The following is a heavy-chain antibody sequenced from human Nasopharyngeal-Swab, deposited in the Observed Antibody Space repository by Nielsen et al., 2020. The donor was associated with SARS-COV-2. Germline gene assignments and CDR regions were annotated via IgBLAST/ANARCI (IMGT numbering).Heavy chain of an antibody. J-gene: IGHJ6*02. V-gene: IGHV1-46*01. D-gene: IGHD1-7*01. CDR1: GYTFTSYY. Sequence: ASVKVSCKASGYTFTSYYLHWVRQAPAQRREWMGITNPTHGSTSYAQKFGGRVTMTRVTSTSTVYMELNSLRSGDTAVYYCARVLPFRITGTSGMDVWGQGTTVTVSS. CDR2: TNPTHGST. CDR3: ARVLPFRITGTSGMDV.